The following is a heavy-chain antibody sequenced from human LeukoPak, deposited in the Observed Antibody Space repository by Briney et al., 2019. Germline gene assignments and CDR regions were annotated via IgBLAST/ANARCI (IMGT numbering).Heavy chain of an antibody. V-gene: IGHV4-4*07. CDR2: IYTSGST. CDR1: GGSISSYY. Sequence: GSLRLSCTVSGGSISSYYWSWIRQPAGKGLEWIGRIYTSGSTNYNPSLKSRVTMSVDTSKNQFSLKLSSVTAADTAVYYCARGRDTVTYDAFDIWGQGTMVTVSS. D-gene: IGHD4-17*01. CDR3: ARGRDTVTYDAFDI. J-gene: IGHJ3*02.